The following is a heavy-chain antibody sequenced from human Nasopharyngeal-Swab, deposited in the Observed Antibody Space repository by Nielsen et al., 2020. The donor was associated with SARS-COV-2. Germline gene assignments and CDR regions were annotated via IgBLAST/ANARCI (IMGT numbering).Heavy chain of an antibody. V-gene: IGHV3-23*01. D-gene: IGHD6-19*01. CDR1: GFTFSSYA. J-gene: IGHJ4*02. CDR2: ISGSGGST. CDR3: AKEKFGYSSGWYGW. Sequence: ETLSLTCAASGFTFSSYAMSWVRRAPGKGLEWVSAISGSGGSTYYADSVKGRFTISRDNSKNTLYLQMNSLRAEDTAVYYCAKEKFGYSSGWYGWWGQGTLVTVSS.